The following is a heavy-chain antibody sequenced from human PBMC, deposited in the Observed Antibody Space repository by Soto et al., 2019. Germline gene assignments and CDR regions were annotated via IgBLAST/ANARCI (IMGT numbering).Heavy chain of an antibody. CDR2: INAGNGNT. CDR1: GYSFISYG. V-gene: IGHV1-3*01. CDR3: ARDPFPSSWPDY. D-gene: IGHD6-13*01. Sequence: ASVKVSCKASGYSFISYGISWVRQAPGQGLEWMGWINAGNGNTKYSQKFQGRVTITRDTSASTAYMELSSLRSEDTAVYYCARDPFPSSWPDYWGQGTLVTVSS. J-gene: IGHJ4*02.